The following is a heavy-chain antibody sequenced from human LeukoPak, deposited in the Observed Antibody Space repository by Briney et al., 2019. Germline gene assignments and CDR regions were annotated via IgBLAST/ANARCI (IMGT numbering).Heavy chain of an antibody. D-gene: IGHD1-26*01. CDR1: GGSIDSYY. J-gene: IGHJ5*02. V-gene: IGHV4-59*01. Sequence: SETLSLTCTVSGGSIDSYYWSWIRQPPGKGLEWIGYIYYTGSTEYHPSLKSRVTISLDTSKNQFSLKLTSVTAADTAVYYCARGYSGNYLRFDPWGQGTLVTVSS. CDR2: IYYTGST. CDR3: ARGYSGNYLRFDP.